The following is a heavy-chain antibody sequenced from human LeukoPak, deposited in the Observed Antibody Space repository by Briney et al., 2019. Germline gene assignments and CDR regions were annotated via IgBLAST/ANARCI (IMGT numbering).Heavy chain of an antibody. CDR2: ISYDGTNK. D-gene: IGHD6-6*01. CDR3: ARGVWSSSGYYMDV. CDR1: GFTFTSYG. Sequence: PGGFLRLSCAASGFTFTSYGMHWVHQAPGKGLEWVAVISYDGTNKYYADSVKGRFTISRDNSKNTLYLQMNSLRAEDTAVYYCARGVWSSSGYYMDVWGKGTTVTVSS. V-gene: IGHV3-33*01. J-gene: IGHJ6*03.